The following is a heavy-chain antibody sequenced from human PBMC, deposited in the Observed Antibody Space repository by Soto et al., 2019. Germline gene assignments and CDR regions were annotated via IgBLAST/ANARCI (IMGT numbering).Heavy chain of an antibody. CDR3: ARLYCSSTSYQYYFDY. D-gene: IGHD2-2*01. V-gene: IGHV4-34*01. Sequence: SETLSLTCAVYGGSFSGYYWSWIRQPPGKGLEWIGEINHSGSTNYNPSLKSRVTISVDTSKNQFSLKLSSVTAADTAVYYCARLYCSSTSYQYYFDYWGQGTLVTVSS. J-gene: IGHJ4*02. CDR2: INHSGST. CDR1: GGSFSGYY.